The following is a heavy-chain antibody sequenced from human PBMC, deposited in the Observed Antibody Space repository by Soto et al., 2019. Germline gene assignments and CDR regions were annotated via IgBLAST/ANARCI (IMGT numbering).Heavy chain of an antibody. Sequence: GGSPRLSCAASGFTFSNAWLSWVRQAPGKGLEWVGRIKSKTDGGTTDYAAPVKGRFTISRDDSKNTLYLQMNSLKTEDTAVYYCTTALYCSSTSCSYPWGQGTLVTVSS. J-gene: IGHJ5*02. CDR2: IKSKTDGGTT. D-gene: IGHD2-2*01. CDR3: TTALYCSSTSCSYP. CDR1: GFTFSNAW. V-gene: IGHV3-15*01.